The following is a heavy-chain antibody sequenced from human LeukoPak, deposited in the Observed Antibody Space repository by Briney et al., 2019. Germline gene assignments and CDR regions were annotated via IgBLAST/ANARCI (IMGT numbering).Heavy chain of an antibody. CDR1: GFNSNNYW. V-gene: IGHV3-7*01. J-gene: IGHJ4*02. CDR2: IRQDGTEK. CDR3: ARKEVGYYDSSGYYPLDY. D-gene: IGHD3-22*01. Sequence: PGGSLRLSCAASGFNSNNYWMTWVRQAPGKGLEWVANIRQDGTEKYYVDSVKGRFTISRDNSKNSLYLQMNSLRAEDTAVYYCARKEVGYYDSSGYYPLDYWGQGTLVTVSS.